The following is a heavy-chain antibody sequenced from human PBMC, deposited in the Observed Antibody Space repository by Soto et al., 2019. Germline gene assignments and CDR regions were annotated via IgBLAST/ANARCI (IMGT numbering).Heavy chain of an antibody. J-gene: IGHJ6*02. CDR3: ARVDVVVPAADYYYYGMDV. Sequence: ASVKVSCKASGYTFTSYAMHWVRQAPGQRLEWMGWINAGNGNTKYSQKFQGRVTITSDTSASTAYMELSSLRSEDTAVYHWARVDVVVPAADYYYYGMDVWGQGTTVTVSS. CDR1: GYTFTSYA. CDR2: INAGNGNT. D-gene: IGHD2-2*01. V-gene: IGHV1-3*01.